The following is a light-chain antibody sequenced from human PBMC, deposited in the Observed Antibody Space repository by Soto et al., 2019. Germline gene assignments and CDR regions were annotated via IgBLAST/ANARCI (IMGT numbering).Light chain of an antibody. CDR3: VAWDGSLNGYVV. Sequence: QSVLTQPPSASGTPGQRVTISCSGSSSNIGSNTVNWYQQLPGTAPKLVIYSNNQRPSGVPDRFSGSKSGTSASLAISGLQSEDEADYYCVAWDGSLNGYVVFGGGSQRTVL. CDR1: SSNIGSNT. CDR2: SNN. J-gene: IGLJ2*01. V-gene: IGLV1-44*01.